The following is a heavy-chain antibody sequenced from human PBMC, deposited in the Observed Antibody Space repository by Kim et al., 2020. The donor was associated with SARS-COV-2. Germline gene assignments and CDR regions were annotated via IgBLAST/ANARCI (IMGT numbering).Heavy chain of an antibody. CDR3: ARVPVPTVTTKAPHYGMDV. V-gene: IGHV1-8*01. Sequence: ASVKVSCKASGYTFTSYDINWVRQATGQGLEWMGWMNPNSGNTGYAQKFQGRVTMTRNTSISTAYMELSSLRSEDTAVYYCARVPVPTVTTKAPHYGMDVWGQGTTVTVSS. J-gene: IGHJ6*02. D-gene: IGHD4-17*01. CDR1: GYTFTSYD. CDR2: MNPNSGNT.